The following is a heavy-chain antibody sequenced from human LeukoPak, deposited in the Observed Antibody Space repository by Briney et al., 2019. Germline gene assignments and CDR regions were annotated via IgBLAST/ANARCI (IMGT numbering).Heavy chain of an antibody. CDR3: ARGDWNYGIGY. CDR1: GFTFSSYW. J-gene: IGHJ4*02. Sequence: GGSLRLSCAVSGFTFSSYWMHWVRQAPGKGLVWVSRINSDGSSTSYADSVKGRFTISRDNAKNTLYLQMNSLRAEDTAVYYCARGDWNYGIGYWGQGTLVTVSS. D-gene: IGHD1-7*01. V-gene: IGHV3-74*01. CDR2: INSDGSST.